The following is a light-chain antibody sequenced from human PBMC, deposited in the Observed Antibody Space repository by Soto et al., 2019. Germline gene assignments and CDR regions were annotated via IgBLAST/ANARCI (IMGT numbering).Light chain of an antibody. Sequence: QPVLTQPPSVSGDPGQRVTISCTGSSSNIGAGYDVHWYQQLPGTAPKLLIYGNSNRPSGVPDRFSGSKSGTSASLAITGLQAEDEADYYCQSYDSSLSVLYVFGTGTKLTVL. CDR2: GNS. CDR1: SSNIGAGYD. V-gene: IGLV1-40*01. CDR3: QSYDSSLSVLYV. J-gene: IGLJ1*01.